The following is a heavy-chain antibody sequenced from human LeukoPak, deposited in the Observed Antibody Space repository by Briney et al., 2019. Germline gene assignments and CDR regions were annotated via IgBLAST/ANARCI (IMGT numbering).Heavy chain of an antibody. CDR1: GFTFTDYW. J-gene: IGHJ4*01. Sequence: GSLRLSCAVSGFTFTDYWMNWVRQAPGKGLEWVASIRQDGSEKTYVDSVKGRFTISRDNTKNSLSLQVNSLRVEDTAVYYCARDGTAAGLYFDLWSQGTLVTVSS. V-gene: IGHV3-7*01. CDR2: IRQDGSEK. CDR3: ARDGTAAGLYFDL. D-gene: IGHD6-13*01.